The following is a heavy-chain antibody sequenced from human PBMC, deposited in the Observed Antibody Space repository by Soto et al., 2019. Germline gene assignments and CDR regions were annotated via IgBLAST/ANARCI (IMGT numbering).Heavy chain of an antibody. V-gene: IGHV1-24*01. Sequence: ASVKVSCKVSGYTLTELSMHWVRQAPGKGFEWMGGFDPEDGETIYAQKFQGRVTMTEDTSTDTAYMELSSLRSEDTAVYYCATVKPLIEMATIKDAFDIWGQGTMVTVSS. J-gene: IGHJ3*02. D-gene: IGHD5-12*01. CDR2: FDPEDGET. CDR1: GYTLTELS. CDR3: ATVKPLIEMATIKDAFDI.